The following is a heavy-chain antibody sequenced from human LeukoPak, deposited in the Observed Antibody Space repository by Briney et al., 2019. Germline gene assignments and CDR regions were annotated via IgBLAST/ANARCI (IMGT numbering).Heavy chain of an antibody. CDR1: GYSFTGYY. D-gene: IGHD3/OR15-3a*01. CDR2: INPNSGGT. CDR3: ARDQARPTTWYLYMNY. V-gene: IGHV1-2*06. J-gene: IGHJ4*02. Sequence: ASVKVSCKASGYSFTGYYIHWVRQAPGQGPEWMGRINPNSGGTNSAQKFQARVTLTRDTSIATVYMELSSLRSNETAVYYCARDQARPTTWYLYMNYWGQGTLVTVSS.